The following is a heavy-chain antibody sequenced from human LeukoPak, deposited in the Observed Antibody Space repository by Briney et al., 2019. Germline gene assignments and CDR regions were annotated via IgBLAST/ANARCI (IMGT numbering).Heavy chain of an antibody. D-gene: IGHD7-27*01. Sequence: GGSLRLSCGASGFIFRGHGMNCVRQAPGKGLEWVSGISDSASRTFYPQSVKGRFTISRNTTNNTLYLQMNSLTSEHTAVDYCAKGRSGVPYYFDSWGQGALVTVSS. CDR1: GFIFRGHG. CDR3: AKGRSGVPYYFDS. J-gene: IGHJ4*02. CDR2: ISDSASRT. V-gene: IGHV3-23*01.